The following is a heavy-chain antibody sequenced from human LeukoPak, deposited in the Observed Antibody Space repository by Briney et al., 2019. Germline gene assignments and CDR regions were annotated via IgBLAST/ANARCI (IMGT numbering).Heavy chain of an antibody. CDR2: ISYDGSNK. CDR1: GFTFSSYA. CDR3: ARQVDHESNFDY. D-gene: IGHD1-14*01. V-gene: IGHV3-30-3*01. J-gene: IGHJ4*02. Sequence: GRSLRLSCAASGFTFSSYAMHWVRQAPGKGLEWVAVISYDGSNKYYADSVKGRFTISRDNSKNTLYLQMNSLRAEDTAVYYCARQVDHESNFDYWGQGTLVTVSS.